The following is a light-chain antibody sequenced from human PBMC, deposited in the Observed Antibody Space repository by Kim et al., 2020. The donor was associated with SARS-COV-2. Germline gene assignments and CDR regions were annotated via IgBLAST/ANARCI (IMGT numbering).Light chain of an antibody. Sequence: APGERATLSCWASQSVTTSLGWYQQKPGQAPRLLIYDASTRATGTPGRVSGSGSGTEFTLTISSLQSGDFALYYCQQYYKWPLTFGQGTKVDIK. CDR1: QSVTTS. CDR3: QQYYKWPLT. CDR2: DAS. J-gene: IGKJ1*01. V-gene: IGKV3-15*01.